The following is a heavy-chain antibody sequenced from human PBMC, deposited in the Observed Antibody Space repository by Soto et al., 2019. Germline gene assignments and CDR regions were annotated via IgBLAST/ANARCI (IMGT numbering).Heavy chain of an antibody. CDR2: ISASVGST. Sequence: LRLSCAASGFTFSNYAMSWVRQAPGKGLEWVSAISASVGSTYYTDSVKGRFTISRDNSKNTLYLQMNSLRAEDTAVYYCAKGGQSYDYWGQGTLVTVSS. CDR1: GFTFSNYA. CDR3: AKGGQSYDY. J-gene: IGHJ4*02. V-gene: IGHV3-23*01. D-gene: IGHD3-10*01.